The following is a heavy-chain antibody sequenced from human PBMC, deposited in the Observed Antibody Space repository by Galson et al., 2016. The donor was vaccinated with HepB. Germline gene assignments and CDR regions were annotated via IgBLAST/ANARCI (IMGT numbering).Heavy chain of an antibody. V-gene: IGHV4-59*12. CDR2: SYYSGST. CDR3: ARELGYCSGGNCYGGTFNY. D-gene: IGHD2-15*01. Sequence: ETLSLTCTVSGGSISTYYWSWIRQPPGEGLEWIGYSYYSGSTNNNPSLKSRVTISVDTSKNQFSLKLSSVTAADSAVYYCARELGYCSGGNCYGGTFNYWGQGTLVTVSS. J-gene: IGHJ4*02. CDR1: GGSISTYY.